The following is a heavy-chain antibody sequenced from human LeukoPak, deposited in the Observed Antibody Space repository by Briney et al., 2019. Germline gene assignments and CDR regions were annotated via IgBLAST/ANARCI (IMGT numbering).Heavy chain of an antibody. CDR2: IYYSGST. V-gene: IGHV4-31*03. CDR3: ARDSRYSSPSGGYDY. Sequence: SETLSLTGTVSGGSISSGGYYWSWIRQHPGKGLEWIGYIYYSGSTYYNPSLKSRVTISVDTSKNQFSLKLSSVTAADTAVYYCARDSRYSSPSGGYDYWGQGTLVTVSS. J-gene: IGHJ4*02. D-gene: IGHD1-26*01. CDR1: GGSISSGGYY.